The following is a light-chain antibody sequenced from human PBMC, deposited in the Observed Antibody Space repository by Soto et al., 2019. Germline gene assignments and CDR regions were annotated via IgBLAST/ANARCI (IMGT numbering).Light chain of an antibody. CDR3: QQGYNTPYT. Sequence: DIQITQSPSSLSASVGDSVTITCRASQSNSNYLNWYQQKPGKAPKLLVYAASSLQSGLPSRVSGSGAGRDFHLTICSLQNDDIATYYCQQGYNTPYTFGPGTKVDI. J-gene: IGKJ3*01. CDR1: QSNSNY. CDR2: AAS. V-gene: IGKV1-39*01.